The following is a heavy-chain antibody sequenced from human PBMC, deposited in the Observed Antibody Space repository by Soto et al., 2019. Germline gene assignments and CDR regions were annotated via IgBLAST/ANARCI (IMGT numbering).Heavy chain of an antibody. J-gene: IGHJ6*02. Sequence: WASVKVSFKASGGTFSSSGFSWVRQAPGQGLEWMGMIVPSLDTTNYAQKFQARVTITADEVTSTAYMELRSLRSEDTAVYYCARWPQPRYTADPYAVDVWGQGTRVTVSS. V-gene: IGHV1-69*11. CDR2: IVPSLDTT. CDR3: ARWPQPRYTADPYAVDV. CDR1: GGTFSSSG. D-gene: IGHD3-16*02.